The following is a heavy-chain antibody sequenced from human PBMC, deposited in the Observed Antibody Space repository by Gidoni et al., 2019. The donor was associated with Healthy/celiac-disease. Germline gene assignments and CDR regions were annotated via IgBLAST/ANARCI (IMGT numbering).Heavy chain of an antibody. CDR1: GFTFSSYS. Sequence: EVQLVESGGGLVQPGGSLRLSCAASGFTFSSYSMNWVRQATGKGLEGVSYISSSSSTIYDADSVKGRFTSSRDNAKNSLYLQMNSLRAEDTAVYYCARGYYGSGTPGYFDYWGQGTLVTVSS. CDR2: ISSSSSTI. J-gene: IGHJ4*02. D-gene: IGHD3-10*01. CDR3: ARGYYGSGTPGYFDY. V-gene: IGHV3-48*01.